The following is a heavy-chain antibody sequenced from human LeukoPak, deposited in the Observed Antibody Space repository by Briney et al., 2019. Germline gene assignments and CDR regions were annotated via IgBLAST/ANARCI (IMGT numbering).Heavy chain of an antibody. D-gene: IGHD3-22*01. V-gene: IGHV4-34*01. CDR3: ARAGLYYYDSSGYYPSYYFDY. J-gene: IGHJ4*02. CDR2: INHSGST. Sequence: SETLSLTCAVYGGSFSGYYWSWIRQPPGKGLEWIGEINHSGSTNYNPSLKSRVTISVDTSKNQFSLKLSSVTAADTAVYYCARAGLYYYDSSGYYPSYYFDYWGQGTLVTVSS. CDR1: GGSFSGYY.